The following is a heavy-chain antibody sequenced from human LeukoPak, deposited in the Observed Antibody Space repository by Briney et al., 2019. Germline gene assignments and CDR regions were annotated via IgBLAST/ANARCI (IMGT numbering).Heavy chain of an antibody. V-gene: IGHV1-3*01. J-gene: IGHJ4*02. CDR1: GYTFTSNA. D-gene: IGHD3-10*01. CDR3: ARDSPNMVRGVIPY. CDR2: TNAGNGNT. Sequence: GPSGKLSCKASGYTFTSNAMHWVRQPPGQRLEWMGWTNAGNGNTKYSQKFQGRVTMTTDTSTSTAYMELRSLRSDDTAVYYCARDSPNMVRGVIPYWGQGTLVTVSS.